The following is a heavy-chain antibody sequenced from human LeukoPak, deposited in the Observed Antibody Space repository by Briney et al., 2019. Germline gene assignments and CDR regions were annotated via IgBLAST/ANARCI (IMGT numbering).Heavy chain of an antibody. D-gene: IGHD6-19*01. J-gene: IGHJ4*02. CDR1: GGTFSSYA. CDR2: IIPIFGTA. Sequence: SVKVSCKASGGTFSSYAISWVRQAPGQGLEWMGRIIPIFGTANYAQKFQGRVTITTDESTCTAYMELSSLRSEDTAVYYCARAQYSSGWPFDYWGQGTLVTVSS. CDR3: ARAQYSSGWPFDY. V-gene: IGHV1-69*05.